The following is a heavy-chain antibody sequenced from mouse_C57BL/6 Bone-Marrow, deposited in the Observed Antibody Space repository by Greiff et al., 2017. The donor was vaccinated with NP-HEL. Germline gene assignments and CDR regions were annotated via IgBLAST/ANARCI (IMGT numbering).Heavy chain of an antibody. D-gene: IGHD2-3*01. V-gene: IGHV1-19*01. CDR3: AREGWLLLWYFDV. Sequence: VQLQQSGPVLVKPGASVKMSCKASGYTFTDHYMNWVKQSHGKSLEWIGVINPYNGGTSYNQKFKGKATLTVDKSSSTAYMELNSLTSEDSAVYYCAREGWLLLWYFDVWGTGTTVTVSS. CDR1: GYTFTDHY. CDR2: INPYNGGT. J-gene: IGHJ1*03.